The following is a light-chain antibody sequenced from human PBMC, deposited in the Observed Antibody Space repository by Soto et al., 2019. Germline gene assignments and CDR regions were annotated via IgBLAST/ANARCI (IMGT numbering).Light chain of an antibody. CDR2: AAS. CDR1: QSIGDY. V-gene: IGKV1-39*01. Sequence: DIQVTQSPPSLSPSVGDRVTITCRACQSIGDYLNWYQYRPGKAPNLLIYAASTLHGAVPSRFSGSGSGTDFTLTISSLQPEDFATYYCQHTYSIPHTFGEGTRLDIK. CDR3: QHTYSIPHT. J-gene: IGKJ5*01.